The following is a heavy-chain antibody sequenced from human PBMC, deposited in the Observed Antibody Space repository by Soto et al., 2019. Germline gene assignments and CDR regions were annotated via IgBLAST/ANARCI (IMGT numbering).Heavy chain of an antibody. V-gene: IGHV1-2*02. CDR1: GYSFPAFY. J-gene: IGHJ5*01. Sequence: QVQLVQSAAEVERPGASVKVSCQISGYSFPAFYIHWVRQAPGQGLEWVGWFNPKTGGANSAQKFPGRVTMTRATSISTVYMDLSGLTSDDTAVYYCARASAAAPSWFDYWGQGTLVTVSS. CDR3: ARASAAAPSWFDY. D-gene: IGHD6-25*01. CDR2: FNPKTGGA.